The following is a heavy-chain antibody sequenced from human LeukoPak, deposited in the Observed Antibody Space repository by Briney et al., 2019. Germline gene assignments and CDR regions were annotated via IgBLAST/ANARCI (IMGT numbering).Heavy chain of an antibody. J-gene: IGHJ4*02. D-gene: IGHD6-19*01. CDR3: AKSTVGSGWYYFDY. CDR1: GFTFSSYA. CDR2: ITGSAGTT. V-gene: IGHV3-23*01. Sequence: GGSLRLSCAASGFTFSSYAMSWVRQAPGKGLEWVSAITGSAGTTYYADSVKGRFTISRDNSNNTLYPQMDSLRAEDTAVYYCAKSTVGSGWYYFDYWGQGTLVTVSS.